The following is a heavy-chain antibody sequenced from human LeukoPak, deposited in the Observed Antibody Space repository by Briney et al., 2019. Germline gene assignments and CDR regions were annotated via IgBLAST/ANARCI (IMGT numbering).Heavy chain of an antibody. V-gene: IGHV3-53*01. CDR3: AGRQTFYDFSFDY. J-gene: IGHJ4*02. Sequence: GGSLRLSCAASGFSLSSDYMSWVRQAPGKGLEWVSVIYSGGNTYYADSVKGRFTFSRDHSKNTLYLQMNSLRAEDTAVYYCAGRQTFYDFSFDYWGQGTLVTVSS. D-gene: IGHD3-3*01. CDR1: GFSLSSDY. CDR2: IYSGGNT.